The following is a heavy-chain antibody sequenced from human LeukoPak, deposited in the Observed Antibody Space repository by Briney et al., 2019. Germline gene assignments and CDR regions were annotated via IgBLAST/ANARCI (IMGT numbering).Heavy chain of an antibody. V-gene: IGHV3-23*01. CDR2: MTGIGGNT. CDR1: GFTFSTYA. Sequence: PGGSLRLSCAASGFTFSTYAMSWVRQAPGKGLEWVSAMTGIGGNTYYADSVKGRFTISRDNSKKTLYLQMNSLRAEDTAVYYCARYNSGVDYWGQGTLVTVSS. D-gene: IGHD6-19*01. CDR3: ARYNSGVDY. J-gene: IGHJ4*02.